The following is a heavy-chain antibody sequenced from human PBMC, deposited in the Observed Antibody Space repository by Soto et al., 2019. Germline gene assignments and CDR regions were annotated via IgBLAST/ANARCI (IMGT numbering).Heavy chain of an antibody. CDR3: ASRPGLDQWLVLDY. D-gene: IGHD6-19*01. Sequence: QVQLVQSGAEVKKPGASVKVSCKASGYTFTDYAINWVRQAPGQRLEWMGWINAGNGDTKYSQEFQGRLTITRDTSATTAYMELSSLRSEDTAIYYCASRPGLDQWLVLDYWGQGTLVTVSS. J-gene: IGHJ4*02. V-gene: IGHV1-3*01. CDR1: GYTFTDYA. CDR2: INAGNGDT.